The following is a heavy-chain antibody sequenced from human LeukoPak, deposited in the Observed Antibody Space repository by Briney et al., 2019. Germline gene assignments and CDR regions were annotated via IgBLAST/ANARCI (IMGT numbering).Heavy chain of an antibody. J-gene: IGHJ4*02. CDR2: INPDGSST. CDR1: GFTFSSYW. D-gene: IGHD3-22*01. CDR3: VSYGSFSH. Sequence: GGSLRLSCVASGFTFSSYWMHWVRQGPGKGLVWVSLINPDGSSTNYADSVKGRFTISRDNAKNTVYLQTNSLRVEDTAVYYCVSYGSFSHWGQGTTVTFSS. V-gene: IGHV3-74*01.